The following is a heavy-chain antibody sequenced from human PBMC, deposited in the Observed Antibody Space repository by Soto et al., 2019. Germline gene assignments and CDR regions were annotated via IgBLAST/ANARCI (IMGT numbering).Heavy chain of an antibody. CDR2: ISYDGSNK. CDR1: GFTFSSYI. J-gene: IGHJ4*02. Sequence: GGSLRLSCAASGFTFSSYIMHWVRQAPGKGLEWVAVISYDGSNKYYADSVKGRFTISRDNSKNTLYLQMNSLRTEDRAVYYCASGYSSTWDDGAYYWGQGTLVTVSS. CDR3: ASGYSSTWDDGAYY. D-gene: IGHD6-13*01. V-gene: IGHV3-30-3*01.